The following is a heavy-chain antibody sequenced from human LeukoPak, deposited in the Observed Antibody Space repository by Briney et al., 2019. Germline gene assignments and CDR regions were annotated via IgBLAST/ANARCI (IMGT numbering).Heavy chain of an antibody. V-gene: IGHV4-38-2*01. D-gene: IGHD3-10*01. CDR3: ARHVTAGFFDY. CDR2: IYHSWGI. J-gene: IGHJ4*02. Sequence: PSETLSLTCAVSGSSITSDFFWGWIRQPPGKGLEWIATIYHSWGIYFNPSLKSRVTISLDASKNQFSLKLTSLTAADTAIYYCARHVTAGFFDYWGQGILVTVSS. CDR1: GSSITSDFF.